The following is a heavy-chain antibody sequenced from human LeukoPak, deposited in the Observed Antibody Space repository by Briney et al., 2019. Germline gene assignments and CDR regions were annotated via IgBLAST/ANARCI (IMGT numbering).Heavy chain of an antibody. Sequence: SETLSLTCTVSGGSISSYYWSWIRQPPGEGLEWIGYIYYSGSTNYNPSLKSRVTISVDTSKNQFSLKLSSVTAADTAVYYCARNAAVAKRQPISRNDYWGQGTLVTVSS. CDR3: ARNAAVAKRQPISRNDY. CDR2: IYYSGST. CDR1: GGSISSYY. V-gene: IGHV4-59*01. J-gene: IGHJ4*02. D-gene: IGHD6-19*01.